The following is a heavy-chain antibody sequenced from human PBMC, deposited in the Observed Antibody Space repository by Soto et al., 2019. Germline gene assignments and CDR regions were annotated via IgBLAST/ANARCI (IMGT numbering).Heavy chain of an antibody. J-gene: IGHJ4*02. V-gene: IGHV4-59*01. CDR2: IYYSGST. CDR3: ARHGDYGAIDY. Sequence: SETLSLTCTVSGGSISSYYWSWIRQPPGKGLEWIGYIYYSGSTNYNPSLKSRVTISVDTSKNQFSLKLSSVTAADTAVYYCARHGDYGAIDYWGQGTLVTVSS. CDR1: GGSISSYY. D-gene: IGHD4-17*01.